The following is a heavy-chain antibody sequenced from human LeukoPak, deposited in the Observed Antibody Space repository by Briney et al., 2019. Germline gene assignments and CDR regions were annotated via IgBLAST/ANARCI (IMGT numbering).Heavy chain of an antibody. V-gene: IGHV4-39*01. CDR3: AKQTGSGLFILP. CDR2: IYYTGNT. J-gene: IGHJ4*02. D-gene: IGHD3/OR15-3a*01. Sequence: PSETLSLTCSVSGVSISSSNSYWGWIRQPPGKGLEWIGSIYYTGNTYYNASLRSRVTISIDTSKNQFSLKLTSVTAADTAVYYCAKQTGSGLFILPGGQGTLVTVSS. CDR1: GVSISSSNSY.